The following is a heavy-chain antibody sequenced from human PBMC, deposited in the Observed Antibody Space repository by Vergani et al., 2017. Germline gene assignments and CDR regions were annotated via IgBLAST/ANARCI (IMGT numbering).Heavy chain of an antibody. V-gene: IGHV3-23*01. CDR3: VKEKIDLGSYFFDS. CDR1: GFTFSTSA. CDR2: ISGPGLST. Sequence: EVHLLESGGGLVQSGGSLRLSCAASGFTFSTSAVSWVRQAPGRGLAWVSSISGPGLSTYYADPVKGRFSISRDNSKNTVFLQMHSLRAEDTAIYYCVKEKIDLGSYFFDSWGHGSLVTVSS. D-gene: IGHD2/OR15-2a*01. J-gene: IGHJ4*01.